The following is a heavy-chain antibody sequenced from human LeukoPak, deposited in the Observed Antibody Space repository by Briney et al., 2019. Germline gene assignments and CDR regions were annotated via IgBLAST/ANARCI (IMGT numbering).Heavy chain of an antibody. CDR3: ARGRSRTTGYYYYYYGMDV. J-gene: IGHJ6*02. D-gene: IGHD4-17*01. V-gene: IGHV4-30-2*01. CDR2: IYHSGST. CDR1: GGSISSGGYS. Sequence: TSSETLSLTCAVSGGSISSGGYSWSWIRQPPGKGLEWIGYIYHSGSTYYNPSLKSRVTISVDRSKNQFSLKLSSVTAADTAVYYCARGRSRTTGYYYYYYGMDVWGQGTTVTVSS.